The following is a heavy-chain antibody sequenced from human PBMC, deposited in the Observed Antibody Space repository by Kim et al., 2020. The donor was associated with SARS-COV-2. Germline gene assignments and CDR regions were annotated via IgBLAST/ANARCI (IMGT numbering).Heavy chain of an antibody. CDR2: GKT. D-gene: IGHD1-1*01. Sequence: GKTYYADAVRGRFTISRDNSKTALYVQMNSLRAEDTALYYCARQRGYDFDMWGQGTMVTVSS. V-gene: IGHV3-23*01. J-gene: IGHJ3*02. CDR3: ARQRGYDFDM.